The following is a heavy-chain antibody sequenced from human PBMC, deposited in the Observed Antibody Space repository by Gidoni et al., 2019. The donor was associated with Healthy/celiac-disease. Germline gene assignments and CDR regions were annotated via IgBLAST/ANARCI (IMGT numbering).Heavy chain of an antibody. CDR3: ARETNYEGRPYYGMDV. Sequence: QVQLVESGGGVVQPGRSLRLSCAASGFTFSSYAMHWVRQAPGKGLEWVAVISYDGSNKYYADSVKGRFTISRDNSKNTLYLQMNSLRAEDTAVYYCARETNYEGRPYYGMDVWGQGTTVTVSS. CDR1: GFTFSSYA. J-gene: IGHJ6*02. V-gene: IGHV3-30*04. D-gene: IGHD3-22*01. CDR2: ISYDGSNK.